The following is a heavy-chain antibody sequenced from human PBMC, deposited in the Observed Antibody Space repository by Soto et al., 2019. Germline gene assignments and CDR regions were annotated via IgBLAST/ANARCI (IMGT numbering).Heavy chain of an antibody. V-gene: IGHV3-30*04. CDR2: ISFDGTIK. J-gene: IGHJ5*02. CDR3: ARDLIVGTPDWFDL. Sequence: QVQLVESGGGVVQPGRSLRLSCAASGFTFGSHAMHWVRQAPDRGLEWVAVISFDGTIKDYTNSVKGRFTISRDTSKNTLFLQMNSLTTEDTAIYYCARDLIVGTPDWFDLWGQGIVVTVSS. CDR1: GFTFGSHA. D-gene: IGHD1-26*01.